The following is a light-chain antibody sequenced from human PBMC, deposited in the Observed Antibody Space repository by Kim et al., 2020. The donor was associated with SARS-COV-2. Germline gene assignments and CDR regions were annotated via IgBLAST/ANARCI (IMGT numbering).Light chain of an antibody. CDR2: SND. CDR3: KSYDSNLRGAV. Sequence: QSVLTQPPSVSGAPGQRVTISCSGTGSNIGSAYVVHWYHQLPGAAPKVVIYSNDRRPSGVPDRFSGSQSGPSASLAITGLQPDDEGYYYCKSYDSNLRGAVFGGGTQLTVL. J-gene: IGLJ3*02. CDR1: GSNIGSAYV. V-gene: IGLV1-40*01.